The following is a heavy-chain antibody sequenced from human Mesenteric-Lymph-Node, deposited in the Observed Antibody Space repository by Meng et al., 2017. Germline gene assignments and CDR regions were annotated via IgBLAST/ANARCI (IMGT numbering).Heavy chain of an antibody. CDR1: GFTLSSYA. D-gene: IGHD3-10*01. CDR2: ISGNGVTT. J-gene: IGHJ4*02. Sequence: LSLTCAGSGFTLSSYAMSWVRQAPGKGLEWVSVISGNGVTTYYADSVKGRFTISRDNSKNTLYLQMNSLRADDTAVYYCARDRVWFGYFDYWGLGNLVTVSS. V-gene: IGHV3-23*01. CDR3: ARDRVWFGYFDY.